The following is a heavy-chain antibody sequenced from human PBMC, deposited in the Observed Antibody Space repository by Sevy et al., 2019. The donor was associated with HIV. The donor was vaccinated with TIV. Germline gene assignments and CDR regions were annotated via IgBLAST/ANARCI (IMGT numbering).Heavy chain of an antibody. CDR1: GFTFSSYS. J-gene: IGHJ4*02. CDR3: AREIPHFDY. Sequence: GGSLRLSCAASGFTFSSYSMNWVRQAPGKGLEWVSSISSSSSYIYYAASVNGRFTISRDNAKNSLYLQMNSLRAEYTAVYYCAREIPHFDYWGQGTLVTVSS. V-gene: IGHV3-21*01. CDR2: ISSSSSYI.